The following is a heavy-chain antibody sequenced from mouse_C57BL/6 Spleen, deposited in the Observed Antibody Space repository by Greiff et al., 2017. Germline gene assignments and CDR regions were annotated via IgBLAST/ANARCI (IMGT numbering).Heavy chain of an antibody. CDR1: GYTFTSYG. V-gene: IGHV1-81*01. D-gene: IGHD4-1*01. CDR3: ARNWDSGTWFAY. Sequence: VKLQESGAELARPGASVKLSCKASGYTFTSYGISWVKQRTGQGLEWIGEIYPRSGNTYYNEKFKGKATLTADKSSSTAYMELRSLTSEDSAVYFCARNWDSGTWFAYWGQGTLVTVSA. J-gene: IGHJ3*01. CDR2: IYPRSGNT.